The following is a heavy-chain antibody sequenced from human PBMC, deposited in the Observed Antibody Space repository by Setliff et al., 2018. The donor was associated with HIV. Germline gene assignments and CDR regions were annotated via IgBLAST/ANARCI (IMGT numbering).Heavy chain of an antibody. CDR2: IVPIVGVI. Sequence: GASVKVSCKAYAGTFNNYAISWVRQAPGQGLEWVGGIVPIVGVIRYAQKFQGRVTITTDASTTTVYLEMTSLSSEDTATYYCARAHRDARNHREEDYWGQGTLVTAPQ. CDR3: ARAHRDARNHREEDY. J-gene: IGHJ4*02. CDR1: AGTFNNYA. D-gene: IGHD1-26*01. V-gene: IGHV1-69*05.